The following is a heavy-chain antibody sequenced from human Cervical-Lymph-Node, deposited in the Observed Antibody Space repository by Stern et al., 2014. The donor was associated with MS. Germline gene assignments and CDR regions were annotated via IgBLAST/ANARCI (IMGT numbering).Heavy chain of an antibody. V-gene: IGHV3-23*01. J-gene: IGHJ5*02. Sequence: EVQLLESGGALAQPGGSLRLSCATSGFPFLSYAMRWVRQAPGKGLEWVSEISGTGGSTFYADSVKGRFTVSRDNSKNTLYLEMNKLRAEDTAVYYCAPFYDFWSRFSTASWGQGTRVIVSS. D-gene: IGHD3-3*01. CDR1: GFPFLSYA. CDR2: ISGTGGST. CDR3: APFYDFWSRFSTAS.